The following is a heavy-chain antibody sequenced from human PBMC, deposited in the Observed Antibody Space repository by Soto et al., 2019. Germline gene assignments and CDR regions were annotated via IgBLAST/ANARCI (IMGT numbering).Heavy chain of an antibody. CDR2: INHSGIT. D-gene: IGHD3-10*01. Sequence: PSETLSLTCAVYGGSFSGYYLSWIRQPPGKGLEWIGEINHSGITNYNPSLKSRVTISVDTSKNQFSLKLSSVTAADTAVYYCARVGITMVRGVYYYYYGMDVWGQGTTVTVSS. CDR3: ARVGITMVRGVYYYYYGMDV. V-gene: IGHV4-34*01. J-gene: IGHJ6*02. CDR1: GGSFSGYY.